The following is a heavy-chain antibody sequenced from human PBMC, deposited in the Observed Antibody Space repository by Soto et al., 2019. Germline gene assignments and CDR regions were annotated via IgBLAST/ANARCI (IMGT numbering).Heavy chain of an antibody. Sequence: QVQLVESGGGVVQPGRSLRLSCAASGFTFSTYGMHWVRQAPGKGLEWVAVISYDGSNKYYADSVKGRFTISRDNSKNTLYLQMNSLRAEDTAVYYCARDWCSSTSCYFDYWGQGTLVTVSS. J-gene: IGHJ4*02. V-gene: IGHV3-30*03. D-gene: IGHD2-2*01. CDR1: GFTFSTYG. CDR3: ARDWCSSTSCYFDY. CDR2: ISYDGSNK.